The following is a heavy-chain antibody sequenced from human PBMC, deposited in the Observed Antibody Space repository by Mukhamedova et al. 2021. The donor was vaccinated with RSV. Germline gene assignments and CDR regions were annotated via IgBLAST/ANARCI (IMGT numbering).Heavy chain of an antibody. D-gene: IGHD3-22*01. V-gene: IGHV3-48*02. CDR3: ARDEVGYYYDSSGYKGIDY. Sequence: FTISRDNAKNSLYLQMNSLRDEDTAVYYCARDEVGYYYDSSGYKGIDYWGQGTLVTVSS. J-gene: IGHJ4*02.